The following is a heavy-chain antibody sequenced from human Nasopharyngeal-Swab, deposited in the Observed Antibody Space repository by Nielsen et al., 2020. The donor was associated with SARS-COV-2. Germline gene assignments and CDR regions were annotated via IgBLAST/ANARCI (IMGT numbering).Heavy chain of an antibody. Sequence: GGSLRLSCAASGFTFRSYAISWVRQAPGKGLEWVSVISGSDHTTYYADSVKGRFTISRDNSKNTVNLQMNSLRVEDTAIYYCAKGFRERGYSGYDSDFDYWGQGTLVTVSS. V-gene: IGHV3-23*01. CDR2: ISGSDHTT. CDR3: AKGFRERGYSGYDSDFDY. CDR1: GFTFRSYA. J-gene: IGHJ4*02. D-gene: IGHD5-12*01.